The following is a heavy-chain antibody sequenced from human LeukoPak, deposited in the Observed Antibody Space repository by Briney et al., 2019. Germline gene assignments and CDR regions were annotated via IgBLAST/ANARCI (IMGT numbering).Heavy chain of an antibody. CDR1: GFTVRSSY. V-gene: IGHV3-53*01. Sequence: GGSLGLSCAASGFTVRSSYMSWFRQAPGKGLEWASVIYNDGRTYYADSVKGRFIISKDISKNTLYLQMNNLRADDTAVYYCARESAYAVGDFWGRGTLVTVSS. CDR2: IYNDGRT. CDR3: ARESAYAVGDF. J-gene: IGHJ4*02. D-gene: IGHD3-3*01.